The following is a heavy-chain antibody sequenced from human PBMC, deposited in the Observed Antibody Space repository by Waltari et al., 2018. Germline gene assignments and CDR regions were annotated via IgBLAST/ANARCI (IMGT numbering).Heavy chain of an antibody. CDR1: GFTFDDYA. V-gene: IGHV3-9*01. Sequence: EVQLVEAGGGLVQPGRSLTLSCVASGFTFDDYAMHWVRQAPGKGLEWVAGISWNGGSKEYADSVKGRFTISRDNAKNSLYLQMNSLTPEDTALYFCATRGGLAFDFWGQGTMVTVSS. D-gene: IGHD3-16*01. CDR3: ATRGGLAFDF. J-gene: IGHJ3*01. CDR2: ISWNGGSK.